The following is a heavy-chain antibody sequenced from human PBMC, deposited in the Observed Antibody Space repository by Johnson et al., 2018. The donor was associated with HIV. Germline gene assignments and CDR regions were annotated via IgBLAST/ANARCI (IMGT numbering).Heavy chain of an antibody. CDR2: IRYDGSNK. Sequence: QVQLVESGGGVVQPGGSLRLSCAASGFTFSSYGMHWVRQAPGKGLEWVAFIRYDGSNKYYADSVKGRFTISRDNSKNTLYLQMNSLRAEDTAVYYCARAHNWHSDAFDIWGQGTMVTVSS. CDR1: GFTFSSYG. D-gene: IGHD1/OR15-1a*01. V-gene: IGHV3-30*02. J-gene: IGHJ3*02. CDR3: ARAHNWHSDAFDI.